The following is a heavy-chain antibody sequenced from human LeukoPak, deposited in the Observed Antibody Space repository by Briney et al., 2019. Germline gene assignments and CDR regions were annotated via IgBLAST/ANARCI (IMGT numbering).Heavy chain of an antibody. J-gene: IGHJ4*02. D-gene: IGHD2-21*02. CDR1: GGTFSSYA. V-gene: IGHV1-69*05. CDR2: IIPIFGTA. CDR3: ARDFPYCGGDCGFDY. Sequence: ASVKVSCKASGGTFSSYAISWARQAPGQGLEWMGGIIPIFGTANYAQKFQGRVTITTDESTSTAYMELSSLRSEDTAVYYCARDFPYCGGDCGFDYWGQGTLVTASS.